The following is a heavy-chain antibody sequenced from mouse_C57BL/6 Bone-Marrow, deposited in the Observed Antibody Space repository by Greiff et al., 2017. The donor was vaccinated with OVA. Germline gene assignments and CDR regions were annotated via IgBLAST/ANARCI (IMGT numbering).Heavy chain of an antibody. CDR1: GFSLTSYG. CDR2: IWSGGST. Sequence: VQLKQSGPGLVQPSQSLSITCTVSGFSLTSYGVHWVRQSPGKGLEWLGVIWSGGSTDYNAAFISRLSISKDNSKSQVFFKMNSLQADDTAIYYCARSDYDSDYYAMDYWGQETSVTVSS. V-gene: IGHV2-2*01. CDR3: ARSDYDSDYYAMDY. D-gene: IGHD2-4*01. J-gene: IGHJ4*01.